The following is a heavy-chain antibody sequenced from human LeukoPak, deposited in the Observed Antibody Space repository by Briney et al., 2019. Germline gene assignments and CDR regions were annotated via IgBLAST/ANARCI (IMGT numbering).Heavy chain of an antibody. CDR1: GFTFSSYG. J-gene: IGHJ4*02. CDR3: ARDISVLDSSGYTDY. D-gene: IGHD3-22*01. V-gene: IGHV3-30*04. CDR2: ISYDGSYK. Sequence: AGGSLRLSCAASGFTFSSYGIHWVRQAPGKGLEWVAVISYDGSYKYYADSVKGRFTISRDNSKSTLFLQMNSLRTEDTAVYYCARDISVLDSSGYTDYWGQGTLVTVSS.